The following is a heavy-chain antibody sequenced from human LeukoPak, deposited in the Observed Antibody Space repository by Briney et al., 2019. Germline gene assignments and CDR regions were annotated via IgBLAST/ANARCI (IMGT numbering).Heavy chain of an antibody. CDR2: ISSSSSTI. V-gene: IGHV3-48*02. CDR1: GFTFSSYS. J-gene: IGHJ4*02. Sequence: GGSLRLSCAASGFTFSSYSMSWVRQAPGKGLEWVSYISSSSSTIYYADSVKGRFTISRDNAKNSLYLQMNSLRDEDTAVYYCARGGSGWFQRDFDYWGQGTLVTVSS. D-gene: IGHD6-19*01. CDR3: ARGGSGWFQRDFDY.